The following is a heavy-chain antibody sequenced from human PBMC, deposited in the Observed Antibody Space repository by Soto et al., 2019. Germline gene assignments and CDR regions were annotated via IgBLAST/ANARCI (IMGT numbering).Heavy chain of an antibody. Sequence: QVQLVEFGGGVVQPGRSLRLSCAASGFTFSSYAMHWVRQAPGKGLEWVTVISSDGGNKYYADSVKGRFTISRDNSKNVLYLQMNSLRAEDTAVYHCARAPGYGDYWWRWFDPWGQGTLVTVSS. CDR2: ISSDGGNK. CDR3: ARAPGYGDYWWRWFDP. V-gene: IGHV3-30-3*01. D-gene: IGHD4-17*01. J-gene: IGHJ5*02. CDR1: GFTFSSYA.